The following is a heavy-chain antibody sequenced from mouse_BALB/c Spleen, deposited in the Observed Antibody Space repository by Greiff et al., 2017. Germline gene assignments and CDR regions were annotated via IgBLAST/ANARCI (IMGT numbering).Heavy chain of an antibody. Sequence: EVKLMESGGGLVKPGGSLKLSCAASGFTFSSYAMSWVRQTPEKRLEWVATISSGGSYTYYPDSVKGRFTISRDNAKNTLYLQMSSLRSEDTAMYYCARPYYGNYNWFAYWGQGTLVTVSA. V-gene: IGHV5-9-3*01. J-gene: IGHJ3*01. CDR2: ISSGGSYT. CDR3: ARPYYGNYNWFAY. D-gene: IGHD2-10*01. CDR1: GFTFSSYA.